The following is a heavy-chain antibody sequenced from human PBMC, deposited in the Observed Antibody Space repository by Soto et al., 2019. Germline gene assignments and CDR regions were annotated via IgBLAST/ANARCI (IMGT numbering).Heavy chain of an antibody. V-gene: IGHV3-23*01. J-gene: IGHJ3*02. CDR2: ISGSGGTT. Sequence: EVQLLESGGGLVQPGESLRLSCAASGFTFNSYAMSWVRQAPGKGLEWVSAISGSGGTTYYADSVKGRFTFSRDNSKNTLYLQMNSLRAEDTAVYYCAKTANGWFSAFDIWGQGTMVTVS. CDR3: AKTANGWFSAFDI. D-gene: IGHD6-19*01. CDR1: GFTFNSYA.